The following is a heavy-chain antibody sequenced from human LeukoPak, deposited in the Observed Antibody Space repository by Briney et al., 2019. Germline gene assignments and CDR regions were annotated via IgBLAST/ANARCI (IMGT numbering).Heavy chain of an antibody. J-gene: IGHJ6*03. CDR3: AXXIVGATGYRKYYYYYMDV. Sequence: SETLSLTCTVSGGSISSYYWSWIRQPPGKGLEWIGRXYXSGSTNYNPSLKSRVTMSVDTSKNQFSLKLSSVTAADTAVYYCAXXIVGATGYRKYYYYYMDVWGKGTTVTVSS. D-gene: IGHD1-26*01. CDR1: GGSISSYY. CDR2: XYXSGST. V-gene: IGHV4-4*07.